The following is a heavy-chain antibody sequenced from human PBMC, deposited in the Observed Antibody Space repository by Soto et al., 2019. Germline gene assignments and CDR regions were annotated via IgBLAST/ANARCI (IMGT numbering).Heavy chain of an antibody. J-gene: IGHJ4*02. CDR2: INAGNGNT. D-gene: IGHD2-2*01. Sequence: ASVKVSCKASGYTFTSYAMHWVRQAPGQRLEWMGWINAGNGNTKYSQKFQGRVTITRDTSASTAYMELSSLRSEDTAVYYCVISPIVVVPAGFDYWGQGTLVTSPQ. V-gene: IGHV1-3*01. CDR1: GYTFTSYA. CDR3: VISPIVVVPAGFDY.